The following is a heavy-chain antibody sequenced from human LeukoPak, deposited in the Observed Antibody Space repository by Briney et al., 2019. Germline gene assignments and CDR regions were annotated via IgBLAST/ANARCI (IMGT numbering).Heavy chain of an antibody. V-gene: IGHV3-23*01. J-gene: IGHJ4*02. Sequence: PGGSLRLSCAASGFAFSSNAMNWVRQAPGKGLEWVSAISGSGGSTYYADSVKGRFTISRDNSKNTLYLQMNSLRAEDMALYYCAKFRSAGYSSSWYESFDYWGQGTLVTVSS. D-gene: IGHD6-13*01. CDR2: ISGSGGST. CDR1: GFAFSSNA. CDR3: AKFRSAGYSSSWYESFDY.